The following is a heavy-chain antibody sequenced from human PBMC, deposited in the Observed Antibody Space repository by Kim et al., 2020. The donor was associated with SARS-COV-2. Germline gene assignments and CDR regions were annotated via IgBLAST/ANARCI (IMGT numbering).Heavy chain of an antibody. Sequence: ASVKVSCKASGYTFTSYAMNWVRQAPGQGLEWMGWINTNTGNPTYAQGFTGRFVFSLDTSVSTAYLQISSLKAEDTAVYYCAREFETYGDYAPVDYWGQGTLVTVSS. D-gene: IGHD4-17*01. V-gene: IGHV7-4-1*02. CDR3: AREFETYGDYAPVDY. CDR2: INTNTGNP. J-gene: IGHJ4*02. CDR1: GYTFTSYA.